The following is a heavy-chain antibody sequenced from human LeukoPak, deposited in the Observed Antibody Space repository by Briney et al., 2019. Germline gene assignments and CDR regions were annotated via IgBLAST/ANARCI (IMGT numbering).Heavy chain of an antibody. CDR2: INPNSGNT. V-gene: IGHV1-8*03. CDR3: AREGYYYMDV. CDR1: GYTFTGYY. J-gene: IGHJ6*03. Sequence: GASVKVSCKASGYTFTGYYMHWVRQAPGRGLEWMGWINPNSGNTGYAQKFQGRVTITRNISISTAYMELSSLRSEDTAVYYCAREGYYYMDVWGKGTTVTVSS.